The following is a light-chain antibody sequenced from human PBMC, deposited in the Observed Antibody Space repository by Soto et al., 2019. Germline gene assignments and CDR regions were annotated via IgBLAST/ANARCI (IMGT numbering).Light chain of an antibody. CDR2: GTS. CDR1: QSFSSN. V-gene: IGKV3-15*01. J-gene: IGKJ1*01. Sequence: ELVMTQSPATLSVSPGERATLSCRASQSFSSNVAWYQQKPGQAPRLLIYGTSTRVTGIPARFSGSGSGTEFTLTISRLEPEDVAVYYCQQYEAVVTFGQGTKVDIK. CDR3: QQYEAVVT.